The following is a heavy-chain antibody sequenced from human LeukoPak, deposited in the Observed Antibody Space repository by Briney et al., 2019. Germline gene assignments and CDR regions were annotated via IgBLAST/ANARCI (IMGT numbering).Heavy chain of an antibody. CDR2: IKQNGSET. V-gene: IGHV3-7*01. CDR1: GFTFNENW. J-gene: IGHJ4*02. CDR3: ADPGVGY. Sequence: GGSLRLSCTASGFTFNENWMSWVRQAPGKGLDWVANIKQNGSETDYVASVKGRFTISRDNTKNSVYLQMNSLRAEDAAVYYCADPGVGYWGQEALVTVSS. D-gene: IGHD2-8*01.